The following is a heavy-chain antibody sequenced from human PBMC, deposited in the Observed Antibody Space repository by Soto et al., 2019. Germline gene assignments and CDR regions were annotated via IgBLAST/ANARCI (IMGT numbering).Heavy chain of an antibody. D-gene: IGHD3-10*02. CDR2: ISSISTYA. Sequence: GGSLRLSCAASGFTFSDYYMSWVRQAPGKGLEWVSYISSISTYANYADSVKGRFTISRDNAKNSLDLQMHSLRDDDTALYYCVALLDCRNNICSYGMAVWRPGTTVTVSS. V-gene: IGHV3-11*06. CDR3: VALLDCRNNICSYGMAV. CDR1: GFTFSDYY. J-gene: IGHJ6*02.